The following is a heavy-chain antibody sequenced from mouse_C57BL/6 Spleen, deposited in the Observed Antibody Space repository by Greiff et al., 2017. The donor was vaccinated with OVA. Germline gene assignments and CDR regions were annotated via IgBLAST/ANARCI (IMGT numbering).Heavy chain of an antibody. CDR2: ISSGGSYT. V-gene: IGHV5-6*01. Sequence: VMLVESGGDLVKPGGSLKLSCAASGFTFSSYGMSWVRQTPDKRLEWVATISSGGSYTYYPDSVKGRFTISRDNAKNTLYLQMSSLKSEDTAMYYCARQRDYGSSWGDYWGQGTTLTVSS. J-gene: IGHJ2*01. CDR3: ARQRDYGSSWGDY. D-gene: IGHD1-1*01. CDR1: GFTFSSYG.